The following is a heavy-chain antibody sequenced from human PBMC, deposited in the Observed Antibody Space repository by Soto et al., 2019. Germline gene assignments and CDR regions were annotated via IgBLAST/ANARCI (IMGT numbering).Heavy chain of an antibody. Sequence: GGSLRLSCAASGFTFSTYAMSWVRQAPGKGLEWVSTVSASGGNTYYADSVRGRFTISRDNSKFTLYLRMNSLRAEDTAVYYCALHSGSGSYYNPNDSWAQGTLVTVS. CDR2: VSASGGNT. D-gene: IGHD3-10*01. V-gene: IGHV3-23*01. CDR3: ALHSGSGSYYNPNDS. J-gene: IGHJ4*02. CDR1: GFTFSTYA.